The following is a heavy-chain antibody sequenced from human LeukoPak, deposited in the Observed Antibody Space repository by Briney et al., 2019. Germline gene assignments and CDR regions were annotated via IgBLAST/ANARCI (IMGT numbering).Heavy chain of an antibody. D-gene: IGHD3-3*01. CDR1: GYTLAELS. Sequence: ASVKVSCRVSGYTLAELSIQWVRQAPGQGLEWMGGFDPDDEKTIYAQRFEDRVTMSEDTSTDTAYMELSSLTSEDTAVYYCATGTLQYLEWLFDAYDIWGQGTMVTVSS. CDR2: FDPDDEKT. CDR3: ATGTLQYLEWLFDAYDI. V-gene: IGHV1-24*01. J-gene: IGHJ3*02.